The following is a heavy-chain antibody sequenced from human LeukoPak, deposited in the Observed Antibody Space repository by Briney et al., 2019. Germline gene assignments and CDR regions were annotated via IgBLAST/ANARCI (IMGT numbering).Heavy chain of an antibody. CDR1: GYTLSGYY. V-gene: IGHV1-2*02. Sequence: RASVRVSCKASGYTLSGYYIHWVRQAPGQGLEWVGWINPNSGETNYAQKFQGGVTLTRDTSISTFYMEVSRLRSDDTAVYFCARYNWNDVVSALDYWGQGTLVTVSS. D-gene: IGHD1-1*01. J-gene: IGHJ4*02. CDR2: INPNSGET. CDR3: ARYNWNDVVSALDY.